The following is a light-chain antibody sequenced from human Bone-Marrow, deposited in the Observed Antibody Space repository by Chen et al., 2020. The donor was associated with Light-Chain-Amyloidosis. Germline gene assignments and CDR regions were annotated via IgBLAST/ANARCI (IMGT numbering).Light chain of an antibody. V-gene: IGLV3-21*02. Sequence: SYVLTQPSSVSVAPGQTATIACGGTNIGSTSVHWYQQTPGQAPLLVFYDDSDRPSGIPGRLAGSNSGNTSTLTISRVEAGDEADYDCQVWDRSRDRPVFGGGTKLTVL. CDR1: NIGSTS. CDR2: DDS. CDR3: QVWDRSRDRPV. J-gene: IGLJ3*02.